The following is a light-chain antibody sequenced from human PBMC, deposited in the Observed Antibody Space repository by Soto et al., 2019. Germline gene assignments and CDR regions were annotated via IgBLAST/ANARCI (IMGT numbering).Light chain of an antibody. V-gene: IGKV3-15*01. CDR2: DTS. CDR3: QHYNGGPPYT. Sequence: EIVMTQSPATLSVSPGERATLSCRASQSVRIKLAWYQQKPGQAPRLLIYDTSTRATGIPARFSGSVSGTEFTLTISSLQSEDSAVYYCQHYNGGPPYTFGQGTKLEIK. CDR1: QSVRIK. J-gene: IGKJ2*01.